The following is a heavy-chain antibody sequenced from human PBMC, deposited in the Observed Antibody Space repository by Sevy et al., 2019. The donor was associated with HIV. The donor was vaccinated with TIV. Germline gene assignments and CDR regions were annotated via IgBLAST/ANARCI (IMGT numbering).Heavy chain of an antibody. V-gene: IGHV3-30-3*01. J-gene: IGHJ3*02. CDR2: ISYDGSNK. Sequence: GGSLRLSCAASGFTFSSYAMHWVRQAPGKGLEWVAVISYDGSNKYYADSVKGRFTISRDNSKNTLYLQMNSLRAEDTAVYYCAREASYYYDSSGAFDIWGQRTMVTDSS. D-gene: IGHD3-22*01. CDR1: GFTFSSYA. CDR3: AREASYYYDSSGAFDI.